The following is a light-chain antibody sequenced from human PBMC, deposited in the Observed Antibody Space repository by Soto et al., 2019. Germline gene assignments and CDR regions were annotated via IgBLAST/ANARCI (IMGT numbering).Light chain of an antibody. V-gene: IGKV1-39*01. CDR2: AAS. CDR1: QSVFNNN. J-gene: IGKJ4*01. Sequence: TQSPGTLSLSPGERATLSCRASQSVFNNNLAWYQQKPGKAPKLLIYAASSLQSGVPSRFSGSGSGTDFTLTISSLQPEDFATYYCQQSYSTPLTFGGGTKVEIK. CDR3: QQSYSTPLT.